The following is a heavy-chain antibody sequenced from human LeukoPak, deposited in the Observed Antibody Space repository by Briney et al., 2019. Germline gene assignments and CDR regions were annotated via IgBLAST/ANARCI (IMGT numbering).Heavy chain of an antibody. V-gene: IGHV3-23*01. D-gene: IGHD3-9*01. CDR3: AKGTSLINILTGYFYYFDY. Sequence: PGGSPRLSCAASGFTFSSYARSWVRQAPGKGQEWVSAISGSGGSTYYAHSVKGRFTISRDNSKNTLYLLMNSLRAEDTDVYYCAKGTSLINILTGYFYYFDYWGQGTLVTVSS. CDR1: GFTFSSYA. J-gene: IGHJ4*02. CDR2: ISGSGGST.